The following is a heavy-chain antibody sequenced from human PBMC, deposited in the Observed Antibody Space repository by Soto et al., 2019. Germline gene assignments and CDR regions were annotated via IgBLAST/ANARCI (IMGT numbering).Heavy chain of an antibody. CDR3: AIQTTVTTIPDIY. J-gene: IGHJ4*02. CDR2: IYPGDSDT. CDR1: GYSFTSYW. Sequence: LGESLKISCKGSGYSFTSYWIGWVRQMPGKGLEWMGIIYPGDSDTRYSPSFQGQVTISAAKSISTAYLQWSSLKASDTAMYYCAIQTTVTTIPDIYWGQGTLVTVSS. V-gene: IGHV5-51*01. D-gene: IGHD4-17*01.